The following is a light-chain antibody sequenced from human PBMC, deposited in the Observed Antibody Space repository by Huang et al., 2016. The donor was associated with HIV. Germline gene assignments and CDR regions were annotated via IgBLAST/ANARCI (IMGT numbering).Light chain of an antibody. CDR2: GAS. Sequence: PGERVTLSCRASQSRYSNFAWYQHKPGQAPRVLIHGASTRATGIPARFSGSGSGTEFSLTISSLESEDFAVYYCQQYNDWPLTFGGGTTVDI. CDR1: QSRYSN. V-gene: IGKV3-15*01. J-gene: IGKJ4*01. CDR3: QQYNDWPLT.